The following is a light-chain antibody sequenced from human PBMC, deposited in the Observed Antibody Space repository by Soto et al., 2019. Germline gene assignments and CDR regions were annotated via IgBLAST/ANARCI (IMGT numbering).Light chain of an antibody. J-gene: IGKJ1*01. CDR3: QQYGSSPPGT. Sequence: EIVLTPSPGNLSLSPEERATLSCRTSQSVSTSQLAWYQQQPGQAHRLLIFGASSRATGIPDRFSGSGSGTDLTLTISRLEPEDFAVYYCQQYGSSPPGTFGQGTKVDIK. CDR2: GAS. CDR1: QSVSTSQ. V-gene: IGKV3-20*01.